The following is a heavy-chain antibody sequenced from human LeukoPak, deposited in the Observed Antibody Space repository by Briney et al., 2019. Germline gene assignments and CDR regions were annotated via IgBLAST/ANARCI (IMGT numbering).Heavy chain of an antibody. CDR2: INGDESSI. V-gene: IGHV3-74*01. D-gene: IGHD1-26*01. CDR1: GFTFSSYW. J-gene: IGHJ4*02. Sequence: GGSLRLSCAASGFTFSSYWMHWVRQAPGKGLVWVSRINGDESSISYADSVKGRFTISRDNAKNTLYLQMNSLRAEDTAVHYCTRAGRSDHSGSFFWGQGTLVTVSS. CDR3: TRAGRSDHSGSFF.